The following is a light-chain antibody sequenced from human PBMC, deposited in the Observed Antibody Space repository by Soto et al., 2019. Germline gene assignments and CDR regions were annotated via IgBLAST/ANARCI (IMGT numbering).Light chain of an antibody. Sequence: DIQMTQSPSSLSASVGDRVTITCRASQGISSYLTWYQQKPGKAPKLLIYAASSLQSGVPSRFSGSGSGTDFTLTISSLQPEDFATYYCQQCYSTQITFGQGTRLEIK. CDR3: QQCYSTQIT. V-gene: IGKV1-39*01. CDR1: QGISSY. CDR2: AAS. J-gene: IGKJ5*01.